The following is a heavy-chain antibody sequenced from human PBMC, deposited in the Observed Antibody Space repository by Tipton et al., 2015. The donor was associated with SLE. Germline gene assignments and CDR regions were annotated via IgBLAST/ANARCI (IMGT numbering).Heavy chain of an antibody. D-gene: IGHD6-6*01. Sequence: QSGPEVKKPGASVKVSCKASGYTFTSYYMHWVRQAPGQGLEWMGWINSNSGGTNYAQNFQGRVTMTRDTAISTAYMELSRLTSDDTAVYYCTRDRHMDVWGKGTTVTVSS. CDR3: TRDRHMDV. CDR1: GYTFTSYY. J-gene: IGHJ6*03. V-gene: IGHV1-2*02. CDR2: INSNSGGT.